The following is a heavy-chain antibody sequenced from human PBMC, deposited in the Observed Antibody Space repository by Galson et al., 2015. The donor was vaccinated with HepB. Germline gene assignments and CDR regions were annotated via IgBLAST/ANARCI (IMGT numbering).Heavy chain of an antibody. CDR2: ISYDGSNK. Sequence: PLRLSCAASGFTFSSYGMHWVRQAPGKGLEWVAVISYDGSNKYYADSVKGRFTISRDNSKNTLYLQTNSLRAEDTAVYYCAKDRGGWLPWLFGYYYGMDVWGQGTTVTVSS. CDR3: AKDRGGWLPWLFGYYYGMDV. V-gene: IGHV3-30*18. D-gene: IGHD3-10*01. J-gene: IGHJ6*02. CDR1: GFTFSSYG.